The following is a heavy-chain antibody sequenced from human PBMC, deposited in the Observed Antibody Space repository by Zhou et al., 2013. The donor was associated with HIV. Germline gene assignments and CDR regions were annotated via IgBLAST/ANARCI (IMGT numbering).Heavy chain of an antibody. Sequence: QVQLVQSGAVVKKPGSSVKVSCKASGYTFTSYGISWVRQAPGQGLEWMGGIIPILGTASYAQKLQGRVKITMDESTNTAYMELSSLRSEDTAMYYCARDRNTYYFDSSVYYYYMTSGAKGPRSPSP. D-gene: IGHD3-22*01. CDR2: IIPILGTA. CDR3: ARDRNTYYFDSSVYYYYMTS. CDR1: GYTFTSYG. J-gene: IGHJ6*03. V-gene: IGHV1-69*05.